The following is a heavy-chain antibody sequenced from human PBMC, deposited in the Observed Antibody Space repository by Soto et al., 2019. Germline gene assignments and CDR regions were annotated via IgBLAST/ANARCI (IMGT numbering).Heavy chain of an antibody. CDR1: GFTFRNFV. CDR2: ISYAGNNI. V-gene: IGHV3-30*18. J-gene: IGHJ6*02. CDR3: AKEQGSIFRSGSGMDV. Sequence: PGGSLRLSCAASGFTFRNFVMHWVRQAPGKGLEWVAVISYAGNNIYYADSVKGRFTISRDNSGNTLYLEMSSLRGEDTAVYYCAKEQGSIFRSGSGMDVWGQGNTGTFS. D-gene: IGHD3-3*01.